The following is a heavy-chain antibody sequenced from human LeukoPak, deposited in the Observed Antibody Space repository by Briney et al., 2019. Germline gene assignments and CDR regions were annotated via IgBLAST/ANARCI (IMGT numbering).Heavy chain of an antibody. CDR3: ARHDLGGSRVTFVI. CDR1: GFTISDYY. CDR2: ISPDSNTK. D-gene: IGHD4-23*01. J-gene: IGHJ3*02. Sequence: GGSLRLSCAASGFTISDYYRSWIREAPGKGLEWVSYISPDSNTKRYADSVKGRFTFTRDNAKNSLFLQMNSLGRDDTAVYYCARHDLGGSRVTFVICGQGTMVTVSS. V-gene: IGHV3-11*04.